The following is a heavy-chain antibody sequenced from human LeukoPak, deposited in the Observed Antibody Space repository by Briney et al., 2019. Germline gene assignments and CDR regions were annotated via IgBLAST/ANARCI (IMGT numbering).Heavy chain of an antibody. D-gene: IGHD3-22*01. CDR3: ARMIVSHRALDY. V-gene: IGHV4-61*05. CDR2: IYYSGGT. J-gene: IGHJ4*02. CDR1: GGSISSSSYY. Sequence: PSETLSLTCTVSGGSISSSSYYWGWIPQPPGKGLEWIGYIYYSGGTNYNPSLKSRVTISVDTSKNQFSLKLSSVTAADTAVYYCARMIVSHRALDYWGQGTLVTVSS.